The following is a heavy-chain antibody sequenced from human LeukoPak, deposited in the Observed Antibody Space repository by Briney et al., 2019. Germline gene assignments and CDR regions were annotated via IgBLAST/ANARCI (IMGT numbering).Heavy chain of an antibody. CDR3: ARDTIAAAVYYMDV. D-gene: IGHD6-13*01. V-gene: IGHV3-30*04. J-gene: IGHJ6*03. CDR1: GFTFSSYA. Sequence: GRSLRLSCAASGFTFSSYAMHWVRQAPGKGLEWVAVISYDGSNKYYADSVKGRFTISRDNSKNTLYLQMNSLRAEDTAVYYCARDTIAAAVYYMDVWGKGTTVTVSS. CDR2: ISYDGSNK.